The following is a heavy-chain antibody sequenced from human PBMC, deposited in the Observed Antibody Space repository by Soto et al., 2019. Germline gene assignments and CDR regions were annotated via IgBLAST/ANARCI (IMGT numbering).Heavy chain of an antibody. CDR2: IDPSDSYT. V-gene: IGHV5-10-1*01. Sequence: PGAALKISCKGSGYSFISYCISSVRQMPGKGLEWMGRIDPSDSYTNYSPSFQGHVTISADKSISTAYLQWSSLKASDTAMYYCATTNSYGYSETFDYWGQGTLVTVSS. D-gene: IGHD5-18*01. CDR3: ATTNSYGYSETFDY. CDR1: GYSFISYC. J-gene: IGHJ4*02.